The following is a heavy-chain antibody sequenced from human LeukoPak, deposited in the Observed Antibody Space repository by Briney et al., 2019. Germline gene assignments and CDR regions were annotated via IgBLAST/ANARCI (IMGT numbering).Heavy chain of an antibody. Sequence: GESLKISCKGSGYSFTSYWIGWVRQMPWKGLEWMGIIYPGDSDTRYSPSFQGQVTISADKSINTAYLQWSSLKASDTAIYYCVRQTGGTVITIIDYWGQGTLVTVPS. D-gene: IGHD4-17*01. CDR3: VRQTGGTVITIIDY. CDR2: IYPGDSDT. J-gene: IGHJ4*02. CDR1: GYSFTSYW. V-gene: IGHV5-51*01.